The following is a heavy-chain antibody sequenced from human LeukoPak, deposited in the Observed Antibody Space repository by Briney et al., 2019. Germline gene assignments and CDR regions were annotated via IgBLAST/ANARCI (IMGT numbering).Heavy chain of an antibody. J-gene: IGHJ4*02. Sequence: ASVKVSCKASGYTFTGYYMHWVRQAPGQGLEWMGWINPNSGGTNYAQKFQGRVTMTRDTSISTAYMELSRLRSDGTAVYYCARVDCSGGSCYWSFLRWGQGTLVTVSS. V-gene: IGHV1-2*02. CDR2: INPNSGGT. D-gene: IGHD2-15*01. CDR3: ARVDCSGGSCYWSFLR. CDR1: GYTFTGYY.